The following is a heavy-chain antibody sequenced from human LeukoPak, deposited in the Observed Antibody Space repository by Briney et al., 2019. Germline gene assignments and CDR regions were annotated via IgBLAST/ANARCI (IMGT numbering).Heavy chain of an antibody. V-gene: IGHV3-23*01. CDR3: AKGQYCYDSSGYSDY. CDR1: GFTFSSYG. CDR2: ISGSGGRT. Sequence: GESLRLSCAASGFTFSSYGMSWVRQAPGKGREWVSAISGSGGRTYYADSVQGRVTVSRDNSKNTVYLQMNSLRAEDTAVYYCAKGQYCYDSSGYSDYWGQGTLVTVSS. D-gene: IGHD3-22*01. J-gene: IGHJ4*02.